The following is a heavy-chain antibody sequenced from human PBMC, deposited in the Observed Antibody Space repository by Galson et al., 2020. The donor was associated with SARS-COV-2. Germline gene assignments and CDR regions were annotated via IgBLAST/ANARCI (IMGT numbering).Heavy chain of an antibody. CDR1: GYSFNRYW. V-gene: IGHV5-51*01. CDR2: IYPGDSET. Sequence: GESLKISCKGSGYSFNRYWIVWVRQMPGKGLEWMGIIYPGDSETIYSPSSQGQVTISADKSINTAYLQWSSLKASDTAMYYCAKTMTTVNWYYYGMHVWGQGTTVTVSS. D-gene: IGHD4-4*01. J-gene: IGHJ6*02. CDR3: AKTMTTVNWYYYGMHV.